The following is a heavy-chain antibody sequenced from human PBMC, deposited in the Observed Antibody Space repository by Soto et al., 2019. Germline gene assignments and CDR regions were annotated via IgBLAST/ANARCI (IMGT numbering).Heavy chain of an antibody. CDR1: GYSFTSYW. J-gene: IGHJ6*02. V-gene: IGHV5-51*01. Sequence: PGESLKISCKGSGYSFTSYWIGWVRQMPGKGLEWMGIIYPGDSDTRYSPSFQGQVTISADKSISTAYLQWSSLKASDTAMYYCARHYSSSWYYYYYYGMDVWGQGTTVTASS. D-gene: IGHD6-13*01. CDR2: IYPGDSDT. CDR3: ARHYSSSWYYYYYYGMDV.